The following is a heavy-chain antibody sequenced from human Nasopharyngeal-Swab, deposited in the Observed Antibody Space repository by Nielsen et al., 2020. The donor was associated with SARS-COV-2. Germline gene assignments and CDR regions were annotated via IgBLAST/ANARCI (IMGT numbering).Heavy chain of an antibody. CDR3: ARDKVTAITIFGVVNSAFDI. D-gene: IGHD3-3*01. CDR2: ISAYNGNT. Sequence: ASVKVSCKASGYTFTSYGISWVRQAPGQGLEWMGWISAYNGNTNYAQKFQGRVTIAADESTSTAYMELSSLRSEDTAVYYCARDKVTAITIFGVVNSAFDIWGQGTMVTVSS. J-gene: IGHJ3*02. CDR1: GYTFTSYG. V-gene: IGHV1-18*01.